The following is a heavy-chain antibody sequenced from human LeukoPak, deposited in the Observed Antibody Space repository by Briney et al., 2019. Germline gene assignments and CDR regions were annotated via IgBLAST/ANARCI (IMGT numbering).Heavy chain of an antibody. D-gene: IGHD4-17*01. CDR2: IYYSGST. V-gene: IGHV4-59*05. CDR3: ARLTVTTDAFDI. CDR1: GGSISSYY. J-gene: IGHJ3*02. Sequence: SETLSLTCTVSGGSISSYYWSWIRQPPGKGLEWIGSIYYSGSTYYNPSLKSRVTISVDTSKNQFSLKLSSVTAADTAVYYCARLTVTTDAFDIWGQGTMVTVSS.